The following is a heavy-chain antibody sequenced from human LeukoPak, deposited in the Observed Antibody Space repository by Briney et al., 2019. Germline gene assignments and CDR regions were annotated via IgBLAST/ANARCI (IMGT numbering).Heavy chain of an antibody. CDR1: GGTFSSYA. CDR3: ARTLWFGELFLYFDY. D-gene: IGHD3-10*01. CDR2: IIPIFGTA. J-gene: IGHJ4*02. V-gene: IGHV1-69*01. Sequence: GSSVKVSCKASGGTFSSYAISWVRQAPGQGLEWMGGIIPIFGTANYAQKFQGRVTITADESTSTAYMELSSLRSEDTAVYYCARTLWFGELFLYFDYWGQGTLVTVSS.